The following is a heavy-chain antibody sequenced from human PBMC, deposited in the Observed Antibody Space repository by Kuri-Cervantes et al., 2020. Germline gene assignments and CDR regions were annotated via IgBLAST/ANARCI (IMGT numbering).Heavy chain of an antibody. Sequence: SETLSLTCAVSGGSISSGGYSWSWIRQPPGKGLEWIGYIYHSGSTYYNPSLKSRVTISVDTSKNQFSLKLSSVTAADTAVYYCAREDYYDSSGYSLPLHSWFDPWGQGTLVTVSS. CDR1: GGSISSGGYS. CDR2: IYHSGST. J-gene: IGHJ5*02. CDR3: AREDYYDSSGYSLPLHSWFDP. D-gene: IGHD3-22*01. V-gene: IGHV4-30-2*01.